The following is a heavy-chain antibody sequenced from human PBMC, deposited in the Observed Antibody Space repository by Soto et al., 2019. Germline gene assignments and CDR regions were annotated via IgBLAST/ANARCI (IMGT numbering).Heavy chain of an antibody. CDR1: GFTFSSYG. CDR2: IWYDGSNK. J-gene: IGHJ3*02. D-gene: IGHD4-4*01. V-gene: IGHV3-33*01. CDR3: ARDEETVTHDAFDI. Sequence: QVQLVESGGGVVQPGRSLRLSCAASGFTFSSYGMHWVRQAPGKALEWVAVIWYDGSNKYYADSVKGRFTISRDNSTNTLYLQMNSLRGEDTAVYYCARDEETVTHDAFDIWGQGTMVTVSS.